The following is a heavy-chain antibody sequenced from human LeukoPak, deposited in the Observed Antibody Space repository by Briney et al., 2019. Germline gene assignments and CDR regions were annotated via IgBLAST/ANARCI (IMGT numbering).Heavy chain of an antibody. D-gene: IGHD6-13*01. Sequence: SETLSLTCTVSGGSISSYYWSWIRQPPGKGLEWIGYIYYSGSTSYNPSLKSRVTISVDTSKNQFSLKLSSVTAADTAVYYCARSGYSSSWYPDYWGQGTLVTVSS. CDR3: ARSGYSSSWYPDY. J-gene: IGHJ4*02. CDR2: IYYSGST. V-gene: IGHV4-59*01. CDR1: GGSISSYY.